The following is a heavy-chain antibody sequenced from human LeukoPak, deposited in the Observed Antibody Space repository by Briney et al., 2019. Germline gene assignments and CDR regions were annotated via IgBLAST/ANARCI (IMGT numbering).Heavy chain of an antibody. Sequence: GGSLRLSCAASGFTFSSYSMNWVRQAPGKGLEWVSSISSSSSYIYYADSVKGRFTISRDNSKNTLYLQMNSLRAEDTAVYYCAKDPRGATFYYFDYWGQGTLVTVSS. V-gene: IGHV3-21*04. CDR3: AKDPRGATFYYFDY. CDR2: ISSSSSYI. J-gene: IGHJ4*02. D-gene: IGHD1-26*01. CDR1: GFTFSSYS.